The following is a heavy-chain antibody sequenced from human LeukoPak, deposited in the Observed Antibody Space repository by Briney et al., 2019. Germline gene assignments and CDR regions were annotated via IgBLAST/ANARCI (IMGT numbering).Heavy chain of an antibody. CDR3: ATMIWIQLFDS. J-gene: IGHJ4*02. CDR2: MYYSGTT. D-gene: IGHD5-24*01. V-gene: IGHV4-59*01. Sequence: IGYMYYSGTTNYNPSPKSRVTVSVDTSKNQFSLQLSSVTAADTAFYYCATMIWIQLFDSWGQGTLVTVSS.